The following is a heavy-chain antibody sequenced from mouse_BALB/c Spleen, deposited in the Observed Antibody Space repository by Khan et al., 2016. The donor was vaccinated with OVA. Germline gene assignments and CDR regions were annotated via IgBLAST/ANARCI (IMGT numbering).Heavy chain of an antibody. CDR3: ARRYYYGQWYFDV. CDR1: GYSITSDYA. Sequence: EVQLQESGPGLVKPSQSLSLTCTVTGYSITSDYARNWIRQFPGNKLEWMAYISYSGSTSSNPSLKSRISVTRDTSKNQFFLQLNSVTTEDTATYYCARRYYYGQWYFDVWGAGTTVTVSS. CDR2: ISYSGST. V-gene: IGHV3-2*02. J-gene: IGHJ1*01. D-gene: IGHD1-1*01.